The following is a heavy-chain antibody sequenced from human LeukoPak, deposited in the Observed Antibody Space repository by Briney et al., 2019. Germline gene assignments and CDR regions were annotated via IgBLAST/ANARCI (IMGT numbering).Heavy chain of an antibody. CDR2: ISGSGGST. Sequence: GGSLRLSCAASGFTFSSYAMSWVRQAPGKGLEWVSAISGSGGSTYYADSVKGRFTISRDNSKNTLYLQMNSLRAEDTAVYYCAKSYYYDSSGYYYPDAFDIWGQGTMVTVSS. D-gene: IGHD3-22*01. V-gene: IGHV3-23*01. J-gene: IGHJ3*02. CDR3: AKSYYYDSSGYYYPDAFDI. CDR1: GFTFSSYA.